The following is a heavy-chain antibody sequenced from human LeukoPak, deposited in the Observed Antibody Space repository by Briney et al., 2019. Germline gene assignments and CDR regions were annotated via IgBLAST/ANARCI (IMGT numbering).Heavy chain of an antibody. Sequence: GGSLRLSCAASGFTFSSYVMSWVRQAPGKGLEWVSGIRGSGRSTYYADSVKGRFTISRDNSKNTLYLQMNSLRAEDTAVYYCAKRNSSGWSAHFDYWGQGTLVTVSA. CDR3: AKRNSSGWSAHFDY. V-gene: IGHV3-23*01. CDR1: GFTFSSYV. J-gene: IGHJ4*02. D-gene: IGHD6-19*01. CDR2: IRGSGRST.